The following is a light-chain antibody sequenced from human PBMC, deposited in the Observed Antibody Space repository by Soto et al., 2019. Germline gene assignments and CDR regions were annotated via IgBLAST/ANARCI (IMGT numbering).Light chain of an antibody. J-gene: IGKJ4*01. CDR1: QSISSY. V-gene: IGKV1-39*01. CDR3: QQSYSTPLT. Sequence: DIQMTQSPSSLSASVGDRVTITCRAIQSISSYLNWYQQKPGKATKLLIYAASSLQSGVPSRFSGSGSGTDFTLTISSLQPEDFATYYCQQSYSTPLTFGGGTKVEIK. CDR2: AAS.